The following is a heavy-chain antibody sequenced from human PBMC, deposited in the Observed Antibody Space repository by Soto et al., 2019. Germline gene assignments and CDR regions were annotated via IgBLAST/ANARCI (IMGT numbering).Heavy chain of an antibody. V-gene: IGHV1-18*01. CDR2: ISAHNGNT. Sequence: QVHLVQSGAEVKQPGASVKVSCKGSGYAFTTYGITWVRQAPGQGLEWMGWISAHNGNTNYAQKLQGRVTVTRDTSTSTAYMELRSLRSDDTAVYYCARGRDGDYWGQGALVTVSS. J-gene: IGHJ4*02. D-gene: IGHD6-6*01. CDR3: ARGRDGDY. CDR1: GYAFTTYG.